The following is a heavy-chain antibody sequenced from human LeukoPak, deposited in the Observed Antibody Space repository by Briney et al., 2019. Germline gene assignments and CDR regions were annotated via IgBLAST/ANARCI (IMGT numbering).Heavy chain of an antibody. J-gene: IGHJ4*02. CDR2: IWYDGSNK. CDR3: ARDQASMTPGY. Sequence: GWSLRLSCAASGLTVSSSYMSWVRQAPGKGLEWVAVIWYDGSNKYYADSVKGRFTISRDNSKNTLYLQMNSLRAEDTAMYYCARDQASMTPGYWGQGTLVTVS. V-gene: IGHV3-33*08. D-gene: IGHD1-14*01. CDR1: GLTVSSSY.